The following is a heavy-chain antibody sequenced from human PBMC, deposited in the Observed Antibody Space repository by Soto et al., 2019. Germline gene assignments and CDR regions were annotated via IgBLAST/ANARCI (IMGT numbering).Heavy chain of an antibody. J-gene: IGHJ2*01. D-gene: IGHD2-15*01. Sequence: QLQLQESGSGLVKPSQTLSLTCAVSGGSISSGGYSWSGIRQPPGKGLEWIGYIYHSGSTYYNPSLKSRVTISVDTSKNQFSLKLSSVTAADTAVDYCARGLRYCSGGSCYSAWYFDLWGRGTLVTVSS. CDR1: GGSISSGGYS. V-gene: IGHV4-30-2*01. CDR3: ARGLRYCSGGSCYSAWYFDL. CDR2: IYHSGST.